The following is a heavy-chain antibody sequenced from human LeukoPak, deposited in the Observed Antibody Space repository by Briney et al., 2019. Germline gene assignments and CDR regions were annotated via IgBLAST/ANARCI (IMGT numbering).Heavy chain of an antibody. D-gene: IGHD6-25*01. Sequence: SETLSLTCTVSGDSMSNYYWSWIRKPPGKGLEWIGYIYYSGSTNYNPSLESRVTISVDTSKNQFSLNLRSVTAADTAMYYCARDYGAAAGYYYGLDVWGQRTTVTVSS. CDR3: ARDYGAAAGYYYGLDV. V-gene: IGHV4-59*01. CDR2: IYYSGST. CDR1: GDSMSNYY. J-gene: IGHJ6*02.